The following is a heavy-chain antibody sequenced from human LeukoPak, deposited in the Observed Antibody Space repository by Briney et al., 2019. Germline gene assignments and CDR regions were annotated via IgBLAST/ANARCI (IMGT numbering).Heavy chain of an antibody. CDR2: INPNSGGT. D-gene: IGHD2-15*01. J-gene: IGHJ4*02. Sequence: ASVKVSXKASGYTFTGYYMHWVRQAPGQGLEWMGRINPNSGGTNYAQKFQARVTMTRDTSISTAYMELSRLRSDDTAVYYCARTWRYCSGGSCYTWDYWGQGTLVTVSS. CDR1: GYTFTGYY. V-gene: IGHV1-2*06. CDR3: ARTWRYCSGGSCYTWDY.